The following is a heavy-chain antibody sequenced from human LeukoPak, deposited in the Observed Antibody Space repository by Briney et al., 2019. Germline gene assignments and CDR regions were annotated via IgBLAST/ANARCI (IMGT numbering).Heavy chain of an antibody. CDR2: IYYSGST. CDR1: AGSISSSSYY. Sequence: SETLSLTCTVSAGSISSSSYYWGWIRQPPGRGLEWIGSIYYSGSTYYNPSLKSQVTISVDTSKNQFSLKLSSVTAADTAVYYCARQGNIVLWFGELGNYFDYWGQGTLVTVSS. D-gene: IGHD3-10*01. CDR3: ARQGNIVLWFGELGNYFDY. V-gene: IGHV4-39*01. J-gene: IGHJ4*02.